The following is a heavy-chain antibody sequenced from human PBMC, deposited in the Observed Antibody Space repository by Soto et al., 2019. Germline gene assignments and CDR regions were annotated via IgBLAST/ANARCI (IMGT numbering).Heavy chain of an antibody. V-gene: IGHV3-30-3*01. Sequence: QEQLVESGGGVVQPGRSLRLSCAASGFTFSGYPFHWVRQSPGKGLEWVAGISYDGTNKYYADSVRGRFTISRDNSKNTLYLQLNNLRGDDAAVYYCARDRRYCTSTSCYGTYYYHYGLDVWGLGTTVTVSS. J-gene: IGHJ6*02. D-gene: IGHD2-2*01. CDR2: ISYDGTNK. CDR3: ARDRRYCTSTSCYGTYYYHYGLDV. CDR1: GFTFSGYP.